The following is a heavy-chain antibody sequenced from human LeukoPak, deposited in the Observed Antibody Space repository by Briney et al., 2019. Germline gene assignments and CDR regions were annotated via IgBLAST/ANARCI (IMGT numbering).Heavy chain of an antibody. CDR3: ARGIGIFYGMDV. CDR1: GFTVSSNY. D-gene: IGHD3-3*01. CDR2: ICSGGST. J-gene: IGHJ6*02. Sequence: GGSLRLSCAASGFTVSSNYMSWVRQAPGKGLEWVSVICSGGSTYYADSVKGRFTISRDNSKNTLYLQMNSLRAEDTAVYYCARGIGIFYGMDVWGQGTTVTVSS. V-gene: IGHV3-66*01.